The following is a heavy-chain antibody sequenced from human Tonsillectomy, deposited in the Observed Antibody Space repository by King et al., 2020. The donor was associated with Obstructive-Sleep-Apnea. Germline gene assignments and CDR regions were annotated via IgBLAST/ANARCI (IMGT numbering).Heavy chain of an antibody. Sequence: LVPSGAEVKKPGASVKVSCKASGSTFTSYGTSWVRQAPGQGLEWMGWISAYNGNTNYAQKLQGRVTMTTDTSTSTAYMELRSLRSDDTAVYYCARSGAAMHYYYYGMDVWGQGTTVTVSS. CDR2: ISAYNGNT. V-gene: IGHV1-18*01. CDR1: GSTFTSYG. J-gene: IGHJ6*02. CDR3: ARSGAAMHYYYYGMDV. D-gene: IGHD2-2*01.